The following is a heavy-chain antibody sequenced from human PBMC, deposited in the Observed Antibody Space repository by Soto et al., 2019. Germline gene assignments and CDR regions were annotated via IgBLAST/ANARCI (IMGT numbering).Heavy chain of an antibody. CDR2: VSGYNGDT. V-gene: IGHV1-18*04. Sequence: ASVKVSCKSSGYPFTNFCISWGRRAPGQGLEWVGWVSGYNGDTVYAQKIQGRVTMTTDTSTNTAYMELRSLTSDDTAVYYCARVLPQQLAKHDSWGQGTLVTVSS. D-gene: IGHD6-6*01. J-gene: IGHJ4*02. CDR1: GYPFTNFC. CDR3: ARVLPQQLAKHDS.